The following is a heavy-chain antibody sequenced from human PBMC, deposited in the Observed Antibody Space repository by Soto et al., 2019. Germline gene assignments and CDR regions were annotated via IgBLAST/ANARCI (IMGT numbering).Heavy chain of an antibody. CDR3: ARDTAIDVYDSSATVGHLDH. V-gene: IGHV3-11*01. J-gene: IGHJ5*02. CDR1: GFSFSDHY. D-gene: IGHD3-22*01. Sequence: GGSMRLSCAASGFSFSDHYMTWIRQAPGKGLEWLSYISSTGSTIYYADSVKGRFTVSRDNAKNSLYLQMNSLRAEDTAVYYCARDTAIDVYDSSATVGHLDHWGQGTLVTVSS. CDR2: ISSTGSTI.